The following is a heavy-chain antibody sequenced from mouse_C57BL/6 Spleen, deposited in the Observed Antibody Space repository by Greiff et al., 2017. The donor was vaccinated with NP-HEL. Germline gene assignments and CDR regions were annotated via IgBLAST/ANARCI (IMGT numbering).Heavy chain of an antibody. CDR3: ARGGGGRGLYYAMDY. CDR2: IYPGSGST. D-gene: IGHD1-1*01. J-gene: IGHJ4*01. Sequence: QVQLKQPGAELVKPGASVKMSCKASGYTFTSYWITWVKQRPGQGLEWIGDIYPGSGSTNYNEKFKSKATLTVDTSSSTAYMQLSSLTSEDSAVYYCARGGGGRGLYYAMDYWGQGTSVTVSS. V-gene: IGHV1-55*01. CDR1: GYTFTSYW.